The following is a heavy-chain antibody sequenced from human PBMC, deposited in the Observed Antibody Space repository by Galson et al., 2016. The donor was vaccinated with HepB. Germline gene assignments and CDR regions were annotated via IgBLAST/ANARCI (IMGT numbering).Heavy chain of an antibody. Sequence: SLRLSCAASGFTFSNYGMHWVRQAPGKGLEWVAVIWYDGSNKFYTDSVKGRFTISRDNSRNTLYLQMNSLRAEDTAVYYCTREGGYCGGDCPPYEHWWMYDAFDIWGQGTMVTVSS. J-gene: IGHJ3*02. D-gene: IGHD2-21*02. CDR3: TREGGYCGGDCPPYEHWWMYDAFDI. CDR1: GFTFSNYG. V-gene: IGHV3-33*01. CDR2: IWYDGSNK.